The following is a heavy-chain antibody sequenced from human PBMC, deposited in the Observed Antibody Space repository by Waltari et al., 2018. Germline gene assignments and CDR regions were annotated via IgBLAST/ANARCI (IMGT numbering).Heavy chain of an antibody. J-gene: IGHJ4*02. D-gene: IGHD1-26*01. CDR3: AKEALQYSGSYGTFGY. CDR2: SYSGGST. Sequence: EVQLVESGGGLIQPGGSLRLSCAASGFTVSSNYMSWVRQAPGKGLEWGSVSYSGGSTYYADAVKGRFTISRDNSKNTLYLQMNSLRAEDTAVYYCAKEALQYSGSYGTFGYWGQGTLVTVSS. CDR1: GFTVSSNY. V-gene: IGHV3-66*03.